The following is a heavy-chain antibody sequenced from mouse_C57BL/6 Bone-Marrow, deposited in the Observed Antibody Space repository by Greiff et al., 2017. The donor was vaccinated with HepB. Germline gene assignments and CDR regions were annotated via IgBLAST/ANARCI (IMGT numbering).Heavy chain of an antibody. CDR3: ARHATVVSGYFDV. J-gene: IGHJ1*03. CDR1: GFTFSSYG. CDR2: IRSGGSYT. Sequence: EVMLVESGGDLVKPGGSLKLSCAASGFTFSSYGMSWVRQTPDKRLEWVATIRSGGSYTYYPDSVKGRFTISRDNAKNTLYLQMSSLKSEDTAMYYCARHATVVSGYFDVWGTGTTVTVSS. V-gene: IGHV5-6*02. D-gene: IGHD1-1*01.